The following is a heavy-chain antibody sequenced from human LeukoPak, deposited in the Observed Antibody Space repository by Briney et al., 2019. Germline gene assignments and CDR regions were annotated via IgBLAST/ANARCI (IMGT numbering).Heavy chain of an antibody. V-gene: IGHV4-34*01. Sequence: SETLSLTCAVYGGSFSGYYWSWIRQSPGKGLEWIGEINHSGSTNYNPSLKSRVTISVDTSKNQFSLKLSSVTAADTAVYYCARGDYYGSGTNWFDPWGQGTLVTVSS. CDR3: ARGDYYGSGTNWFDP. J-gene: IGHJ5*02. D-gene: IGHD3-10*01. CDR2: INHSGST. CDR1: GGSFSGYY.